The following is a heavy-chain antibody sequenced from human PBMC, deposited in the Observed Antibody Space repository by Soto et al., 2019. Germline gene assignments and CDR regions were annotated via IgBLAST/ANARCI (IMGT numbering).Heavy chain of an antibody. D-gene: IGHD6-6*01. Sequence: SLRLSCAASGFTFSSYGMHWVRQAPGKGLEWVAVISYDGSNKYYADSVKGRFTISRDNSKNTLYLQMNSLRAEDTAVYYCAKDRIAAPVGMDVWGQGTTVTVYS. J-gene: IGHJ6*02. CDR2: ISYDGSNK. CDR3: AKDRIAAPVGMDV. CDR1: GFTFSSYG. V-gene: IGHV3-30*18.